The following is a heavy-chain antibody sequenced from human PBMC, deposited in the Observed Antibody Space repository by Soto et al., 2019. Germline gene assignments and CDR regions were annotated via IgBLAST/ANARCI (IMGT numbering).Heavy chain of an antibody. Sequence: ASVKVSCKASGYTFTSYAMHWVRQAPGQRLEWMGWINAGNGNTKYSQKFQGRVTITRDTSASTAYMELSSLRSEDTAVYYCARKAGPYCSSTSCSYGMDVWGQGTTVTVSS. CDR3: ARKAGPYCSSTSCSYGMDV. CDR2: INAGNGNT. J-gene: IGHJ6*02. CDR1: GYTFTSYA. V-gene: IGHV1-3*01. D-gene: IGHD2-2*01.